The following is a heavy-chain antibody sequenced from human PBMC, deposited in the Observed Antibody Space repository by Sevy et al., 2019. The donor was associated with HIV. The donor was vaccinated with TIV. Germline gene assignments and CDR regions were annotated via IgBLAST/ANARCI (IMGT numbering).Heavy chain of an antibody. D-gene: IGHD6-19*01. V-gene: IGHV3-30-3*01. Sequence: GGSLRLSCAASGFTFSSYAMHWVRQAPGKGLEWVAVISYDGSNKYYADSVKGRFTISRDNSKNTLYLQMNSLRAEDTAVYYCARDFPGIAVAVRSLYMDVWGKGTTVTVSS. CDR2: ISYDGSNK. CDR3: ARDFPGIAVAVRSLYMDV. J-gene: IGHJ6*03. CDR1: GFTFSSYA.